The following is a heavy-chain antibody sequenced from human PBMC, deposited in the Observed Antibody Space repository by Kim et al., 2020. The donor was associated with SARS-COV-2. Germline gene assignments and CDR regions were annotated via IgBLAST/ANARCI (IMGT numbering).Heavy chain of an antibody. Sequence: SETLSLTCTVSGGSISSYYWSWIRQPPGKGLEWIGYIYYSGSTNYNPSLKSRVTISVDTSKNQFSLKLSSVTAADTAVYYCARHEALLLWFGPVAFDIWGQGTMVTVSS. J-gene: IGHJ3*02. V-gene: IGHV4-59*08. CDR2: IYYSGST. D-gene: IGHD3-10*01. CDR3: ARHEALLLWFGPVAFDI. CDR1: GGSISSYY.